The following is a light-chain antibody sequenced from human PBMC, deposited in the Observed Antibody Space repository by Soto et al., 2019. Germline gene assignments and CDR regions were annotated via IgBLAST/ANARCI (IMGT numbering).Light chain of an antibody. Sequence: EIVLTQSAATLSLSPGERATLSCRASQSVSSSNLAWYQQKPGQAPRLLIYGASSRATGIPDRFSGSGSGTDFTLTISRLEPEDFAVYYCQQYGSSQWTFGQGTKVDIK. V-gene: IGKV3-20*01. CDR1: QSVSSSN. J-gene: IGKJ1*01. CDR3: QQYGSSQWT. CDR2: GAS.